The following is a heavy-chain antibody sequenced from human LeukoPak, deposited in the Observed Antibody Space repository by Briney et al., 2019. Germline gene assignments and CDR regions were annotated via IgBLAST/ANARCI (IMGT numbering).Heavy chain of an antibody. CDR3: ARSTARTMVSIYYYYMDV. V-gene: IGHV1-69*05. CDR2: IIPIFGTA. D-gene: IGHD3-10*01. Sequence: GASVKVSCKASGGTFSSYAISWVRQAPGQGLGWMGRIIPIFGTANYAQKFQGRVTITTDESTSTAYMELSSLRSEDTAVYYCARSTARTMVSIYYYYMDVWGKGTTVTVSS. J-gene: IGHJ6*03. CDR1: GGTFSSYA.